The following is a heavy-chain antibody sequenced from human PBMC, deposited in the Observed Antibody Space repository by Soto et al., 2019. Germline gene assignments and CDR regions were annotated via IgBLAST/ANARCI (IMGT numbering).Heavy chain of an antibody. V-gene: IGHV4-39*01. Sequence: PSETLSLTCTVSGGSISSSSYYWGWIRQPPGKGLEWIGSIYYSGSTYYNPSLKSRVTISVDTSKNQFSLKLSSVTAADTAVYYCARQGDGSGSYGRRFDPWGQGTLVTVPQ. CDR1: GGSISSSSYY. D-gene: IGHD3-10*01. J-gene: IGHJ5*02. CDR2: IYYSGST. CDR3: ARQGDGSGSYGRRFDP.